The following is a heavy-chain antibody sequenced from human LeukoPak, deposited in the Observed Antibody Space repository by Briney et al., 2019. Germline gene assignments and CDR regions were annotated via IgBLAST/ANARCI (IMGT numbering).Heavy chain of an antibody. J-gene: IGHJ4*02. Sequence: ASETLSLTCAVSGGSISSGSYSWSWIRQPPGKGLECIGYTYPRGSTYYNPSLKSRVILSLDKSANQFSLNLSSVTAADTAVYYCARFSPRAMGNYLDFWGQGTLVTVSS. D-gene: IGHD7-27*01. CDR2: TYPRGST. CDR1: GGSISSGSYS. V-gene: IGHV4-30-2*01. CDR3: ARFSPRAMGNYLDF.